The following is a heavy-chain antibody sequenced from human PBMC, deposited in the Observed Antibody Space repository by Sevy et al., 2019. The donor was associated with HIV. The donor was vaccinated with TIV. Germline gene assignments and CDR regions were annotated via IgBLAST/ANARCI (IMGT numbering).Heavy chain of an antibody. V-gene: IGHV1-2*06. CDR1: GYTFIDYY. J-gene: IGHJ4*02. D-gene: IGHD1-26*01. CDR2: SNPHSGGA. CDR3: GREDGITYYGRIDY. Sequence: ESLKISCKASGYTFIDYYIHWVRQAPGQGLEWMGRSNPHSGGAKYAQKFQDRVTMTRDTSINTAYMELSRLSFDDTAVYFCGREDGITYYGRIDYWGQGSLVTVSS.